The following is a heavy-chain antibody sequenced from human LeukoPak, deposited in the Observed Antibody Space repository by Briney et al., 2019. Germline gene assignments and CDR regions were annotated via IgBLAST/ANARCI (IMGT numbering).Heavy chain of an antibody. D-gene: IGHD7-27*01. J-gene: IGHJ3*02. V-gene: IGHV1-69*13. Sequence: ASVKVSCKASGGTFSSYAISWVRQAPGQGLEWMGGIIPIFGTANYAQKFQGRVTITADESTSTAYMELSSLRSEDTAVYYCAASVTAFPLGIGAFDIWGQGTMVTVSS. CDR3: AASVTAFPLGIGAFDI. CDR2: IIPIFGTA. CDR1: GGTFSSYA.